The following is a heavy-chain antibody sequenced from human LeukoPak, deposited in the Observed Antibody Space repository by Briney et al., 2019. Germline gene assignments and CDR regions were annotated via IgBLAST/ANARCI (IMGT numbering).Heavy chain of an antibody. V-gene: IGHV4-4*07. CDR1: GGSISSYS. CDR3: ARDPTVTSYYYGMDV. J-gene: IGHJ6*02. CDR2: IYTSGST. Sequence: PSETLSLTCTVSGGSISSYSRSWIRQPAGKGLEWIGRIYTSGSTNYNPSLKSRVTMSVDTSKNQFSLKLSSVTAADTAVYYCARDPTVTSYYYGMDVWGQGTTVTVSS. D-gene: IGHD4-17*01.